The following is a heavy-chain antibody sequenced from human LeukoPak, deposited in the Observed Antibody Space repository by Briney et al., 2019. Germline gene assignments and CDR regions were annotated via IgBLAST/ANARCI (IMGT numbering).Heavy chain of an antibody. Sequence: GASVKVSCKASGGTFSTYAISWVRQAPGQGLEWMGGIIPIFGTANYAHNFQGRVTITADESTSTAYMELSSLRSEDTAVYYCARSPRLYGSGNDYWGQGTLVTVSS. J-gene: IGHJ4*02. CDR2: IIPIFGTA. CDR1: GGTFSTYA. CDR3: ARSPRLYGSGNDY. D-gene: IGHD3-10*01. V-gene: IGHV1-69*13.